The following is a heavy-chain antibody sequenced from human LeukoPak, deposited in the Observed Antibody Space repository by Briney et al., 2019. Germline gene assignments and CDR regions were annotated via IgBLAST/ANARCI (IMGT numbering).Heavy chain of an antibody. J-gene: IGHJ3*02. CDR1: GFTFSSYA. CDR2: ISGSGGST. Sequence: GGSLRLSCAASGFTFSSYAMSWVRQAPGKGLEWVSAISGSGGSTYYADSVKGRFTISRDNSKNTLYLQMNSLRAEDTAVYYCAKDREYSSGDYYAFDIWGQGTMVTVSS. CDR3: AKDREYSSGDYYAFDI. V-gene: IGHV3-23*01. D-gene: IGHD3-22*01.